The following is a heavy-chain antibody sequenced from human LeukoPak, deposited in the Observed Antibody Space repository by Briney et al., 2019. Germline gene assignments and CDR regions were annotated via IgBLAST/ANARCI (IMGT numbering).Heavy chain of an antibody. Sequence: ASVKVSCKASGYTFTIYAMNWVRQAPGQGLEWMGWINTNTGNSTYAQGFTGRFVFSLDTSVSTAYLQISSLKAEDTAVYYCARGEDLWDSSALDYWGQGTLVTVSS. D-gene: IGHD3-22*01. J-gene: IGHJ4*02. CDR3: ARGEDLWDSSALDY. CDR1: GYTFTIYA. V-gene: IGHV7-4-1*02. CDR2: INTNTGNS.